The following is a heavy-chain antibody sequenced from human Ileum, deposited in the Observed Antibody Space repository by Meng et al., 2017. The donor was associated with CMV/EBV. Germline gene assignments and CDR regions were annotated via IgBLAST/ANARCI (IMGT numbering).Heavy chain of an antibody. V-gene: IGHV3-72*01. J-gene: IGHJ2*01. Sequence: CAASGFSINDHYMDWVRQAPGKGLEWVGRTKDKTESFIIEYAASVKGRFTISRDDSKNSLYLHMNSLKTEDTAVYYCARDNSNWTFDFWGRGTLVTVSS. D-gene: IGHD2/OR15-2a*01. CDR3: ARDNSNWTFDF. CDR1: GFSINDHY. CDR2: TKDKTESFII.